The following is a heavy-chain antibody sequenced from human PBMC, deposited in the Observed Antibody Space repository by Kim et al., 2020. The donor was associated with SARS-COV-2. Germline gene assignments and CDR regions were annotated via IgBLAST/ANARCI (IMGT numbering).Heavy chain of an antibody. J-gene: IGHJ1*01. V-gene: IGHV1-2*02. Sequence: ASVKVSCKASGYTFTGYYMHWVRQAPGQGLEWMGWINPNSGGTNYAQKFQGRVTMTRDTSISTAYMELSRLRSDDTAVYYCTLPAVAGNLDFQHWGQGTLVTVSS. CDR3: TLPAVAGNLDFQH. CDR2: INPNSGGT. D-gene: IGHD6-19*01. CDR1: GYTFTGYY.